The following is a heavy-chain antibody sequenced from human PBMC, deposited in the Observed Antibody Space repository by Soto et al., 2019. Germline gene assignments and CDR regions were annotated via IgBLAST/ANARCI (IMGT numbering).Heavy chain of an antibody. J-gene: IGHJ6*02. Sequence: PSETLSLTCTVSGGSTSSYYWSWIRQPAGKGLEWIGRIYTSGSTNYNPSLKSRVTMSVDTSKNQFSLKLSSVTAADTAVYYCARDYDFWSGAVYYYYGMDVWGQGTTVTVSS. CDR2: IYTSGST. CDR3: ARDYDFWSGAVYYYYGMDV. CDR1: GGSTSSYY. D-gene: IGHD3-3*01. V-gene: IGHV4-4*07.